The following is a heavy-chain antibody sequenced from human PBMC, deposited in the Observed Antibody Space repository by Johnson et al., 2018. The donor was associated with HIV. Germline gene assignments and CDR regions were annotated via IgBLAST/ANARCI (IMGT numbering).Heavy chain of an antibody. D-gene: IGHD3-22*01. CDR3: ARVIGYDSSGKAFDI. CDR2: INWNGGST. V-gene: IGHV3-20*04. CDR1: GFTFKDYA. Sequence: VLLVESGGGLVQPGRSLRLSCAASGFTFKDYAMHWVRQTPEKGLEWVSGINWNGGSTGYADSVKGRFTISRDNAKNSMHLQMNSLRAEDTALYYCARVIGYDSSGKAFDIWGRGTMVTVSS. J-gene: IGHJ3*02.